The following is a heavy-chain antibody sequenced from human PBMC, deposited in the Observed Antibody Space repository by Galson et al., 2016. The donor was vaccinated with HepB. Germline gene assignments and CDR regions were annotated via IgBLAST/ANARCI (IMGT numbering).Heavy chain of an antibody. J-gene: IGHJ5*02. Sequence: CAISGDSVSTDSATWNWIRQSPSRGLEWLGRTYYRAKWYKTYAVSVKSRITINPDTSTNQIFPQLNSVTPVDTALYCCARAEANWDGGGDNWFDPWGQGTLVTVSS. CDR2: TYYRAKWYK. V-gene: IGHV6-1*01. CDR3: ARAEANWDGGGDNWFDP. CDR1: GDSVSTDSAT. D-gene: IGHD7-27*01.